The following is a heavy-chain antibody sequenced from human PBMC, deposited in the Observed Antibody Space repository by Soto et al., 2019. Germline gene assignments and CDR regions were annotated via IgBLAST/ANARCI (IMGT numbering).Heavy chain of an antibody. CDR2: ISSSSSYI. CDR3: ARDLLKLGIAAAGTINWFDP. J-gene: IGHJ5*02. CDR1: GFTFSSYS. D-gene: IGHD6-13*01. Sequence: LRLSCAASGFTFSSYSMNWVRQAPGKGLEWDSSISSSSSYIYYADSVKGRFTISRDNAKNSLYLQMNSLRAEDTAVYYCARDLLKLGIAAAGTINWFDPWGQGTLVTVSS. V-gene: IGHV3-21*01.